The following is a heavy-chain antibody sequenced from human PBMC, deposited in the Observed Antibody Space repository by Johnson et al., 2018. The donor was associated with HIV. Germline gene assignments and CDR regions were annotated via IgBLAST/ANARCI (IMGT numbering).Heavy chain of an antibody. V-gene: IGHV3-11*04. J-gene: IGHJ3*02. CDR2: ISKSGDTI. CDR3: AGGRGTFDI. Sequence: VQLVESGGDLVQPGGSLRLSCAASGFSFSDYYMSWIRQAPGKGLQWVAYISKSGDTIYYADSVKGRFTISRDNAKNSLYLQMNSLTAEDTSLYYCAGGRGTFDIWGQGTMVTVSS. D-gene: IGHD3-16*01. CDR1: GFSFSDYY.